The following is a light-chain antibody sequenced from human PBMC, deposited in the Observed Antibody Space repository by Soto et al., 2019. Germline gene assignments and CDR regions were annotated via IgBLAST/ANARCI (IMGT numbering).Light chain of an antibody. CDR2: AAS. CDR3: QQSYSTPRT. V-gene: IGKV1-39*01. CDR1: QSISSY. Sequence: DIQMTQSPSSLSASVGDRVTITCRARQSISSYLNWYQQKPGKAPKLLIYAASSLQSGVPSRFSGSGSGTDFTLTISSLQPEDFATYYCQQSYSTPRTVGQGTKLEIK. J-gene: IGKJ2*01.